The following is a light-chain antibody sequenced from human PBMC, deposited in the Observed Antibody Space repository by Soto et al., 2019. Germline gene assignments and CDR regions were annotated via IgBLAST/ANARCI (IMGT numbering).Light chain of an antibody. CDR1: RSDVGGYNY. V-gene: IGLV2-14*01. J-gene: IGLJ1*01. CDR3: NSYTSTSTPYV. Sequence: QSVLTQPASVSGSPGQSITISCTGTRSDVGGYNYVSWYQQFPGKAPKLMIYEVSNRPSGVSLRFSGSKSGNTASLTISGLRAEDEAAYYCNSYTSTSTPYVFGTGTKVTVL. CDR2: EVS.